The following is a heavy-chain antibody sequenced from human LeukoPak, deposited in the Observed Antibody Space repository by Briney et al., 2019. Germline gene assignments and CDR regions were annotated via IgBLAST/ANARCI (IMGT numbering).Heavy chain of an antibody. CDR2: ITSSGSAI. D-gene: IGHD1-7*01. CDR3: ARDWKYKVDY. V-gene: IGHV3-21*01. Sequence: GGSLRLSCAASGFTFSTYSMNWVRQAPGKGLEWVSPITSSGSAIYYADSVKGRFTISRDNAKNSLYLQMNSLRAEDTAVYYGARDWKYKVDYWGQGTLVTVSS. CDR1: GFTFSTYS. J-gene: IGHJ4*02.